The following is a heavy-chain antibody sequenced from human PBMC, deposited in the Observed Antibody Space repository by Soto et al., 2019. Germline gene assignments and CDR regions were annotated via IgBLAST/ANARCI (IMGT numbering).Heavy chain of an antibody. CDR2: IYATGTT. D-gene: IGHD1-1*01. V-gene: IGHV4-4*07. CDR1: GASISGFY. J-gene: IGHJ5*02. Sequence: LSLTCTVSGASISGFYWSWIRKSAGKGLEWIGRIYATGTTDYNPSLKSRVMMSVDTSKKQFSLKLRSVTAADTAVYYCVRDGTNNLRDWFDPWGQGISVTVSS. CDR3: VRDGTNNLRDWFDP.